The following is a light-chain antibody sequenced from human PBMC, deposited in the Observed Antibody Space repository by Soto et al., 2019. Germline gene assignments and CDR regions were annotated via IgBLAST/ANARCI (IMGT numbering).Light chain of an antibody. CDR2: YDD. CDR3: AVWDDSLNGPL. V-gene: IGLV1-36*01. Sequence: QSVLTQPPSVSAVPRQRVTISCSGSSSNIGNNAVNWYQKVPGKAPKLLIHYDDRVASGVSDRFSGSKSGTSASLAISGLQPEDEADYYCAVWDDSLNGPLFGGGTQLTVL. CDR1: SSNIGNNA. J-gene: IGLJ3*02.